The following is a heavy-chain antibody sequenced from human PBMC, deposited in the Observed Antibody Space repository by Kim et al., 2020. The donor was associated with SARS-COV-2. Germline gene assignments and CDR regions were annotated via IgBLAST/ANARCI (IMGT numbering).Heavy chain of an antibody. CDR1: GGSISNYY. Sequence: SETLSLTCTVSGGSISNYYWSWIRQSPGKGLEWIGYIYYSGSTKYSPSLRSRVTISLDTSKNQFSLRLSSVTAADTAVYYCARSSSSSDWWFDPWGQGT. D-gene: IGHD6-13*01. CDR3: ARSSSSSDWWFDP. CDR2: IYYSGST. V-gene: IGHV4-59*13. J-gene: IGHJ5*02.